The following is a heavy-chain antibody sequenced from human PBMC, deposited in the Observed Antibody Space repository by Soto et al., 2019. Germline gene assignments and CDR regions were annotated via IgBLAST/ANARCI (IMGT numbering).Heavy chain of an antibody. CDR1: GFTFSSYA. J-gene: IGHJ6*02. CDR3: ARRIPFGYGMDV. CDR2: ITSNGGNT. Sequence: GGSLRLSCAASGFTFSSYAMHWVRQAPGKGLEYVSVITSNGGNTDYASSVKGRFIISRDNSKNTLYLQMGSLRAEDMAVYYCARRIPFGYGMDVWGQGTTVTVSS. D-gene: IGHD2-21*01. V-gene: IGHV3-64*01.